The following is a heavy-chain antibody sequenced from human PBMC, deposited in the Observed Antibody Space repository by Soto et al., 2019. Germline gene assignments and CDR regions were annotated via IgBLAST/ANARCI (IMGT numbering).Heavy chain of an antibody. Sequence: SETLPPTRPGSADPPIRTQWLICVRLLSGKGLEFIGETHHSRGTNYNPSLSSRVTMSLDKSKNQLSLILYSVTAADTGVYYCARYSAASGTYYFDDRGQGTLVTVS. V-gene: IGHV4-4*02. D-gene: IGHD6-13*01. J-gene: IGHJ4*01. CDR2: THHSRGT. CDR3: ARYSAASGTYYFDD. CDR1: ADPPIRTQW.